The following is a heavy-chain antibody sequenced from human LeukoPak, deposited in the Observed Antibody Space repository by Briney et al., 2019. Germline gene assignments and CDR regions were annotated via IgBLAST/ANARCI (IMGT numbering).Heavy chain of an antibody. CDR2: IKQDGSEK. CDR1: GFAFSNYA. V-gene: IGHV3-7*01. CDR3: ARVQWGYYDFWSGYYVFDY. D-gene: IGHD3-3*01. Sequence: GGSLRLSCAASGFAFSNYAMSWVRQAPGKGLEWVANIKQDGSEKYYVDSVKGRFTISRDNAKNSLYLQMNSLRAEDTAVYYCARVQWGYYDFWSGYYVFDYWGQGTLVTVSS. J-gene: IGHJ4*02.